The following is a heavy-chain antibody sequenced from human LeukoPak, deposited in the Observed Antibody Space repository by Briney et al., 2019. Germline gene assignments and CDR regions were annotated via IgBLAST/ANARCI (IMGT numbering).Heavy chain of an antibody. J-gene: IGHJ4*02. CDR1: GFTFSSYA. D-gene: IGHD2-21*02. CDR3: AKVPLVTAFKYFDY. CDR2: ISSSGGST. V-gene: IGHV3-23*01. Sequence: GGSLRLSCAASGFTFSSYAMSWVRQAPGKGLEWVSGISSSGGSTYYADSGKGRFTISRDNSKNTLYLQMNSLRAEDTAVYYCAKVPLVTAFKYFDYWGQGTLVTVSS.